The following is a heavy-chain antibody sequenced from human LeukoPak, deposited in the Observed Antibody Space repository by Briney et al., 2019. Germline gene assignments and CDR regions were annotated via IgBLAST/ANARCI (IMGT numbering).Heavy chain of an antibody. V-gene: IGHV5-51*01. CDR1: GYSFTSYW. CDR2: IYPGDSDT. CDR3: AIRYCSGGSCFDAFDI. J-gene: IGHJ3*02. Sequence: GESLKISCKGSGYSFTSYWIGWVRQMPGKGLEWMGIIYPGDSDTRYSPSFQGQVTISADKSISTAYLQWSSLKTSDTAMYYCAIRYCSGGSCFDAFDIWGQGTMVTVSS. D-gene: IGHD2-15*01.